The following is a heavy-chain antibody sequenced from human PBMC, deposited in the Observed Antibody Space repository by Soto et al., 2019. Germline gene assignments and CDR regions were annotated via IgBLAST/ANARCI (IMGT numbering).Heavy chain of an antibody. CDR1: GFTFSSYW. CDR2: IKQDGSEK. Sequence: EVQLVESGGGLVQPGGSLRLSCAASGFTFSSYWMSWVRQAPGKGLEWVANIKQDGSEKYYVDSVNGRFTISRDNAKNSLYLQMNSLRAEDTAVYYCARDRSCSGGSCYYFDYWGQGTLVTVSS. V-gene: IGHV3-7*01. CDR3: ARDRSCSGGSCYYFDY. D-gene: IGHD2-15*01. J-gene: IGHJ4*02.